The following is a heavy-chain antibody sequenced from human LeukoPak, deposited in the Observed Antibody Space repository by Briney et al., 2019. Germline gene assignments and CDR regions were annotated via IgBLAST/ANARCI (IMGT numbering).Heavy chain of an antibody. CDR3: AKGPRNFASGTFYFDY. V-gene: IGHV3-30*04. D-gene: IGHD3-10*01. J-gene: IGHJ4*02. Sequence: PGRSLRLSCAASGFNFNTYAMHWVRQAPGKGLEWVAVIAYDGTDKHYADSVKGRFTISRDNSKNTLYLQMNSLRPEDTAVYFCAKGPRNFASGTFYFDYWGQGTLVPVSS. CDR1: GFNFNTYA. CDR2: IAYDGTDK.